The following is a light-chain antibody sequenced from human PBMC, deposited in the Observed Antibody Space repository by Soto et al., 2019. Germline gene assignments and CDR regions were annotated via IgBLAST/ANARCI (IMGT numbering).Light chain of an antibody. CDR3: HQYGSSPWT. J-gene: IGKJ1*01. Sequence: EIVFTQSPGTLSLSPGERATLSCRASQSGFSFYLAWFQQKPGQAPRLLIYGASTRATGIPDRFSGSGSGTDFTLTISRLEPEDFAVYYCHQYGSSPWTLGQGTKLEIK. CDR2: GAS. CDR1: QSGFSFY. V-gene: IGKV3-20*01.